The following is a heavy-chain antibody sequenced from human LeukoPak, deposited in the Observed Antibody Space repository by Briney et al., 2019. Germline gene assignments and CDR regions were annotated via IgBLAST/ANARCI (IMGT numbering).Heavy chain of an antibody. Sequence: PGRSLRLSCAASGFTFSSYGMHWVRQAPGKGLEWVAVISYDGSNKYYADSVKGRFTISRDNSKNTLYLQMNSLRAEDTAVYYCARGGGPYGSYFDYWGQGTLVAVSS. V-gene: IGHV3-30*03. CDR3: ARGGGPYGSYFDY. J-gene: IGHJ4*02. CDR1: GFTFSSYG. CDR2: ISYDGSNK. D-gene: IGHD3-10*01.